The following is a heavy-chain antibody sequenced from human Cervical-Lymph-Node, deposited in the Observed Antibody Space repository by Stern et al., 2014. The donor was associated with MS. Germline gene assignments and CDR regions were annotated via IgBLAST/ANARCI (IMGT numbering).Heavy chain of an antibody. CDR2: ISYDGSNK. CDR1: GFTFSSYG. J-gene: IGHJ6*02. Sequence: MQLVESGGGVVQPGRSLRLSCAASGFTFSSYGMHWVRQAPGKGLEWVAVISYDGSNKYYADSVKGRFTISRDNSKNTLYLQMNSLRAEDTAVYYCAKAPPEMATITGYYYGMDVWGQGTTVTVSS. V-gene: IGHV3-30*18. CDR3: AKAPPEMATITGYYYGMDV. D-gene: IGHD5-24*01.